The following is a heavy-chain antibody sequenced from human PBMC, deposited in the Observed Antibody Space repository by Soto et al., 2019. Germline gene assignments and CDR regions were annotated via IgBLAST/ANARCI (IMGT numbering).Heavy chain of an antibody. CDR1: GFPFSIHS. CDR2: ITTDGSGT. D-gene: IGHD1-20*01. V-gene: IGHV3-74*01. Sequence: GGPLRLFCADSGFPFSIHSMKWVRKAPGKGLLWVSYITTDGSGTSYADSVKGRFTISRDDAKRTLYLQMSSLREEDTAVYYCGKGAVTVYPHISWGPGSVATVSS. J-gene: IGHJ1*01. CDR3: GKGAVTVYPHIS.